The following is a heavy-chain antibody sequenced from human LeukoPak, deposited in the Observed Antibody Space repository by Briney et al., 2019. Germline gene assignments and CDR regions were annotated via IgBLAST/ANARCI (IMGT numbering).Heavy chain of an antibody. CDR1: GYTFSSYD. Sequence: ASVKVSCKASGYTFSSYDINWVRQATGQGLEWMGWMNPNSGNTGYAQKFQGRVTMTRNTSISTAYMELSSQRSEDTAVYYCARAGGRIAAAGTDFDYWGQGTLVTVSS. V-gene: IGHV1-8*01. CDR3: ARAGGRIAAAGTDFDY. J-gene: IGHJ4*02. CDR2: MNPNSGNT. D-gene: IGHD6-13*01.